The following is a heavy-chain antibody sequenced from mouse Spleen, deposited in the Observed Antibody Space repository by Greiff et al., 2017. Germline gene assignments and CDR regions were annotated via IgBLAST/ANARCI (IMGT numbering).Heavy chain of an antibody. CDR3: ANFDY. CDR1: GYTFTSYW. V-gene: IGHV1-69*02. Sequence: LQESGAELVKPGASVKLSCKASGYTFTSYWMHWVKQRPGQGLEWIGEIDPSDSYTNYNQKFKGKATLTVDKSSSTAYMQLSSLTSEDSAVYYCANFDYWGQGTTLTVSS. J-gene: IGHJ2*01. CDR2: IDPSDSYT.